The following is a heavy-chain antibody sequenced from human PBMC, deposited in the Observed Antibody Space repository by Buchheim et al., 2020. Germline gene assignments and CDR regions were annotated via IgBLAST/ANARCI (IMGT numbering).Heavy chain of an antibody. CDR3: TTDSRYYYDSSGFYL. V-gene: IGHV3-15*01. D-gene: IGHD3-22*01. CDR1: GFTFSNVW. Sequence: EVQLVESGGGLVKPEGCLRLSCAVSGFTFSNVWMTWVRQAPGKGLEWVGRIKSKTDGGTIDYAASVKGRFTISRDDSKNTVYLQMNSLKNEDTAVYYCTTDSRYYYDSSGFYLWGQGTL. J-gene: IGHJ4*02. CDR2: IKSKTDGGTI.